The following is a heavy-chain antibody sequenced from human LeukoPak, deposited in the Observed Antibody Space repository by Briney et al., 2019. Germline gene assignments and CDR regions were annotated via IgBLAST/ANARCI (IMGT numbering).Heavy chain of an antibody. J-gene: IGHJ4*02. CDR3: ARDFAAAAENFDY. D-gene: IGHD6-13*01. Sequence: GRSLRLSCAASGFTFSSYAMHWVRQAPGKGLEWVAVISYDGSNKYYADSVKGRFTISRDNSKNTLYLQMNSLRAEDTAVYYCARDFAAAAENFDYWGQGTLVTVSS. V-gene: IGHV3-30-3*01. CDR1: GFTFSSYA. CDR2: ISYDGSNK.